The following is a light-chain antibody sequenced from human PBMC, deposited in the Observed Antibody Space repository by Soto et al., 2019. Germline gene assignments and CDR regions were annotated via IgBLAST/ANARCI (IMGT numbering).Light chain of an antibody. Sequence: QSALTQPASVSGSPGQSITISCSGSSGDIGGYNFVSWYQHLPGKAPKLIIFEVRFRPSGVSNRFSGSKSGDTATLTISRVEAGDEADYYCQVWDSSSDHWVFGGGTKLTVL. J-gene: IGLJ3*02. CDR3: QVWDSSSDHWV. CDR2: EVR. CDR1: SGDIGGYNF. V-gene: IGLV2-14*01.